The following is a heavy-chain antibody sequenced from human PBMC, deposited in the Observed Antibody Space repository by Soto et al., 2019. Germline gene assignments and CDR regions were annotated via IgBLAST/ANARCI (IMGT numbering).Heavy chain of an antibody. D-gene: IGHD3-10*01. J-gene: IGHJ5*02. CDR2: IYYSGST. CDR1: GGSISSYY. V-gene: IGHV4-59*01. Sequence: SETLALTCTVSGGSISSYYWSWIRQPPGKGLEWIGYIYYSGSTNYNPSLKSRVTISVDTSKNQFSLKLSSVTAADTAVYYYGSAEPHWFDPWGQGTLVTVSS. CDR3: GSAEPHWFDP.